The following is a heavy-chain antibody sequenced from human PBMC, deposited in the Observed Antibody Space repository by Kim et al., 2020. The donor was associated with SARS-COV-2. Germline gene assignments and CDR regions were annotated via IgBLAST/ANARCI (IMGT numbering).Heavy chain of an antibody. J-gene: IGHJ5*02. CDR3: ARDPGGQLEPQYTFWFDP. Sequence: ASVKVSCKASGYTFTSYGISWVRQAPGQGLEWMGWISAHNGNTNYAQKLQGRVTMTTDTSTSTAYMELRSLRSDDTAVYYCARDPGGQLEPQYTFWFDPWGQGTLVTVSS. D-gene: IGHD1-1*01. V-gene: IGHV1-18*01. CDR1: GYTFTSYG. CDR2: ISAHNGNT.